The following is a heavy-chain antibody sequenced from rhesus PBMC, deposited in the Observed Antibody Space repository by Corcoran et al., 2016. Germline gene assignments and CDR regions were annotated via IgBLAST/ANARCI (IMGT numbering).Heavy chain of an antibody. CDR3: ARGWIQSFEY. CDR2: IYGSSTNT. Sequence: QVQLQESGPGVVKPSETLSLTCAVSGGSISDSYRWNWIRQAPGKGLEWIGYIYGSSTNTNYNPSLKSRVIVSKDTSQNQFSLRLSSVTAADTAVYYCARGWIQSFEYWGQGVLVTVSS. V-gene: IGHV4S10*01. J-gene: IGHJ4*01. D-gene: IGHD5-30*01. CDR1: GGSISDSYR.